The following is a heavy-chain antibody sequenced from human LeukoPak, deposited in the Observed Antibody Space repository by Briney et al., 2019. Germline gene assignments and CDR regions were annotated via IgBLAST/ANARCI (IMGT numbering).Heavy chain of an antibody. CDR3: ASGSVDFCSSTSCPVYYFDY. J-gene: IGHJ4*02. D-gene: IGHD2-2*01. Sequence: SQTLSLTCTVSGGSISSGDYYWSWIRQPPGKGLEWIGYIYYSGSTYYNPSLKGRVTISVDTSKNQFSLKLSSVTAADTAVYYCASGSVDFCSSTSCPVYYFDYWGQGTLVTVSS. CDR1: GGSISSGDYY. CDR2: IYYSGST. V-gene: IGHV4-30-4*01.